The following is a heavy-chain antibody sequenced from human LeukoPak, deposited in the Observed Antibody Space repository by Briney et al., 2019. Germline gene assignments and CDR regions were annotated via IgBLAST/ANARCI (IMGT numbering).Heavy chain of an antibody. CDR1: GFTFSNYW. J-gene: IGHJ4*02. D-gene: IGHD1-1*01. CDR2: MRQDGSEK. Sequence: GGSLRLSCAASGFTFSNYWMSWVRQAPGKGLEWVANMRQDGSEKYYVDSMRGRFTISRDNAKNSLYLQMSSLRAEDTAVYYCARSTAGLDYWGQGTLVTVSS. V-gene: IGHV3-7*01. CDR3: ARSTAGLDY.